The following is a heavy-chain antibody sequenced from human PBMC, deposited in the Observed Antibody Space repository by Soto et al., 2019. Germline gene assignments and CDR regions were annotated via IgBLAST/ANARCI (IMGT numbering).Heavy chain of an antibody. CDR2: INAGNGNT. V-gene: IGHV1-3*01. CDR1: GYTFTSYA. J-gene: IGHJ5*02. CDR3: AGIAARPGMNWFDP. D-gene: IGHD6-6*01. Sequence: ASVKVSCKASGYTFTSYAMHWVRQAPGQRLEWMGWINAGNGNTKYSQKFQGRVTITRDTSASTAYMELSSLRSGDTAVYYCAGIAARPGMNWFDPWGQGTLVTVSS.